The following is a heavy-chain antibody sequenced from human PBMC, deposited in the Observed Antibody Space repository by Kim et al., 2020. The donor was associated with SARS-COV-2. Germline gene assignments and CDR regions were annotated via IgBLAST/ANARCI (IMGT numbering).Heavy chain of an antibody. CDR1: GYTLTELS. D-gene: IGHD3-10*01. J-gene: IGHJ4*02. V-gene: IGHV1-24*01. CDR3: ATDHGRFGGPFDY. Sequence: ASVKVSCKFSGYTLTELSMHWVRQAPGKGLEWMGGFDPEDGETIYAQKFQGRVTMTEDTSTDTAYMELSSLRSEDTAVYYCATDHGRFGGPFDYWGQGTLVTVSS. CDR2: FDPEDGET.